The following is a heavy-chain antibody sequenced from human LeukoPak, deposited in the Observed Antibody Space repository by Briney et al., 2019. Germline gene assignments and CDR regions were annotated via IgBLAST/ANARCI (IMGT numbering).Heavy chain of an antibody. J-gene: IGHJ4*02. CDR3: AKQLGYCSDGSCYFPY. Sequence: GGSLRLSCEASGFTFSSSAMCLVRQAPGKGLQWVSAISNNGGYTYYADSVQGRFTISRDNSKSTLCLQMNSLRAEDTAVYYCAKQLGYCSDGSCYFPYWGQGTLVTVSS. CDR2: ISNNGGYT. V-gene: IGHV3-23*01. D-gene: IGHD2-15*01. CDR1: GFTFSSSA.